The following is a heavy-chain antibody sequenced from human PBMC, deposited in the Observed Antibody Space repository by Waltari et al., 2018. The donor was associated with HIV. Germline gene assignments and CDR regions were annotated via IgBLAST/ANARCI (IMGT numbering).Heavy chain of an antibody. Sequence: QVQLQESGPRLVKPSETLSLSCTVSGDAIRNFYWSWIRQPPGKLLEWIGYIHYEGGTNCHHSLNSRVTMSVDTSKKQFSLSLNSVTAADTAIYYCAGGHNFVSRFAYWGQGILVAVSS. D-gene: IGHD5-18*01. CDR3: AGGHNFVSRFAY. CDR2: IHYEGGT. CDR1: GDAIRNFY. V-gene: IGHV4-59*01. J-gene: IGHJ4*02.